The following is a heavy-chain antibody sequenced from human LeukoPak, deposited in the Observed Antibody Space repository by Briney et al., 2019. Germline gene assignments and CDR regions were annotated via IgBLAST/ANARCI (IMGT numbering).Heavy chain of an antibody. CDR3: VRDGPPPQRNIVVVPADLYYYYGMDV. J-gene: IGHJ6*02. Sequence: PGGSLRLSCAASGFTFSTYEMNWVRQAPGKGPEWVSSIRSSGTTMFYADSVKGRFTISRDNAKNSLYLQMNSLRDEDTAVYYCVRDGPPPQRNIVVVPADLYYYYGMDVWGQGTTVTVSS. CDR1: GFTFSTYE. V-gene: IGHV3-48*03. D-gene: IGHD2-2*01. CDR2: IRSSGTTM.